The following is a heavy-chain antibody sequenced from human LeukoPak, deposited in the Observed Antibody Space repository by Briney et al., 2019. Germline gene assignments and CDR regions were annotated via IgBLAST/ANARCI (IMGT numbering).Heavy chain of an antibody. Sequence: GGSLRLSCAASGFTFSSYWMSWVRQAPGKGLEWVANIKQDGSEEYYVDSVKGRFTISRDNAKNSLYLQMNSLRAEDTAVYYCARDLALYYDILTGYSLFDYWGQGTLVTVSS. CDR1: GFTFSSYW. CDR2: IKQDGSEE. V-gene: IGHV3-7*03. CDR3: ARDLALYYDILTGYSLFDY. J-gene: IGHJ4*02. D-gene: IGHD3-9*01.